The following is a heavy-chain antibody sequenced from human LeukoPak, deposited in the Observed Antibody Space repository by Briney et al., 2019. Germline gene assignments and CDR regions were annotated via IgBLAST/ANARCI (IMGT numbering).Heavy chain of an antibody. V-gene: IGHV3-30*02. CDR3: AKDLYSYGNNYFDY. J-gene: IGHJ4*02. CDR1: GFTFSSYG. D-gene: IGHD5-18*01. CDR2: IRYDGSNK. Sequence: PGGPLRLSCAASGFTFSSYGMHWVRQAPGKGLEWVAFIRYDGSNKNYADSVKGRFTISRDNSKNTLYLQMNSLRAEDTAVYYCAKDLYSYGNNYFDYWGQGTLVTISS.